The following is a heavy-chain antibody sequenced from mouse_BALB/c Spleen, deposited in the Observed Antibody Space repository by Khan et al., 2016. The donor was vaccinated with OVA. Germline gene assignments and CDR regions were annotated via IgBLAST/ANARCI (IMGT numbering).Heavy chain of an antibody. CDR3: ARGYYGDPFAY. D-gene: IGHD2-13*01. CDR1: GFTFSDYY. Sequence: EVELVESGGGLVKPGGSPKLSCAASGFTFSDYYMYWVRQTPEKRLEWVATISDGGSYTYYPDSVKGRFTISRDDVKNILYLQMSSLKSEDTAMDYCARGYYGDPFAYWGQGTLVTVAA. J-gene: IGHJ3*01. CDR2: ISDGGSYT. V-gene: IGHV5-4*02.